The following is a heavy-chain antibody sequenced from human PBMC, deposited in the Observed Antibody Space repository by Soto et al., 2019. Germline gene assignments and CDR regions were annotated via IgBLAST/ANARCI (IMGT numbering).Heavy chain of an antibody. Sequence: QVQLVESGGGVVQPGRSLRLSCAASGFSFSSYGMHWVRQAPGKGLEWVAVISYDVTNKYYADSVKGRFTISRDNSKNTLYLQMNRLRAEDTAVYYCEKDLRIAVAGTDYFDSWGQGTLVTVSS. J-gene: IGHJ4*02. CDR2: ISYDVTNK. V-gene: IGHV3-30*18. D-gene: IGHD6-19*01. CDR3: EKDLRIAVAGTDYFDS. CDR1: GFSFSSYG.